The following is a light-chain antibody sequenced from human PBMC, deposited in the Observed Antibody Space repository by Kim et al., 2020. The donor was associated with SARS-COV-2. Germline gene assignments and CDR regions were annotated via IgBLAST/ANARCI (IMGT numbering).Light chain of an antibody. J-gene: IGLJ2*01. V-gene: IGLV1-51*01. CDR3: GTWDSSLSAGV. CDR1: SSKIGNNY. Sequence: GQKVTNACSERSSKIGNNYVSCYKHLPGTAPKLLIYDNNKRPSGIPDRCSGSKSGTSATLGITGLQTGDEADYYCGTWDSSLSAGVFGGGTQLTVL. CDR2: DNN.